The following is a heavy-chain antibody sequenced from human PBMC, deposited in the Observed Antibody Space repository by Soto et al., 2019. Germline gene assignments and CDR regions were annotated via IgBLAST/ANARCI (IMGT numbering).Heavy chain of an antibody. CDR2: IYYSVTT. V-gene: IGHV4-61*01. D-gene: IGHD5-12*01. CDR3: ARDIRGYSRALDY. Sequence: SETLSLTCNVSCDAVSSGSYYWTWVCQPPGKGLEWIGNIYYSVTTNYNPSLQNRVTISIDTSKNQYSLKLTSVTAADAALYYCARDIRGYSRALDYWGQGTQVTVSS. J-gene: IGHJ4*02. CDR1: CDAVSSGSYY.